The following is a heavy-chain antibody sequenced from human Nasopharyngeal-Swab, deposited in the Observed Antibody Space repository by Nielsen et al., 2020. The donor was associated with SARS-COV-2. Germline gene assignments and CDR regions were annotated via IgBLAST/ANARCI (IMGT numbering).Heavy chain of an antibody. J-gene: IGHJ4*02. Sequence: GGSLRLSCAASGFTFSSYWMHWVRQVPGKGLVWVARIKSDGSSTSYADSVKGRFTISRDNAKNTLYLQINSLRAEDTAVYYCARAYYFDSWGQGTLVTVSS. CDR2: IKSDGSST. CDR1: GFTFSSYW. CDR3: ARAYYFDS. V-gene: IGHV3-74*01.